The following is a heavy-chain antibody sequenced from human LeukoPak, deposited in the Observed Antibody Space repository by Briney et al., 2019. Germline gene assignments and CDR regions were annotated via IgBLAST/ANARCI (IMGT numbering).Heavy chain of an antibody. CDR1: GYTFTAYY. V-gene: IGHV1-2*02. CDR3: ARDGKAAALFGDY. J-gene: IGHJ4*02. Sequence: ASVKVSCKASGYTFTAYYIHWVRQAPGQGLEWMGWINPNSDATNYAQKFEGRVTMTRDTSISTAYMELSRLISDDTAVYYCARDGKAAALFGDYWGQGTLVTVSS. D-gene: IGHD6-13*01. CDR2: INPNSDAT.